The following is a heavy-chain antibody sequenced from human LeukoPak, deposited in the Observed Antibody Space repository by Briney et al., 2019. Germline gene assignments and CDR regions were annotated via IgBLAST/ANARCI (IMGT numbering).Heavy chain of an antibody. J-gene: IGHJ6*03. D-gene: IGHD3-10*01. V-gene: IGHV4-59*08. CDR1: GGSISRYY. Sequence: SETLSFTCTVPGGSISRYYWSWIRQPPGKGLERIGYIYYSGSTHYNPSFKSRVTISVDTSKNQCSLKLSSVTAADTAVYYCASTTLYYGSGTYYYYYYMDVWGKGTTVTVSS. CDR3: ASTTLYYGSGTYYYYYYMDV. CDR2: IYYSGST.